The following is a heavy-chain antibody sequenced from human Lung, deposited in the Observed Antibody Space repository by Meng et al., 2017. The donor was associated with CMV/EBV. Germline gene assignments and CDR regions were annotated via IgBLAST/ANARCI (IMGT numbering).Heavy chain of an antibody. CDR2: ISRSDNTK. V-gene: IGHV3-48*03. CDR3: ARSDSYGDFDS. D-gene: IGHD5-18*01. CDR1: GFTFSHYK. J-gene: IGHJ4*02. Sequence: GESLKISCAASGFTFSHYKMNWVRQAPGKGLEWVSYISRSDNTKDYADSVKGRFTISRDNAKNSLYLHMNSLRADDTAVYYCARSDSYGDFDSWGQGPLVTVSS.